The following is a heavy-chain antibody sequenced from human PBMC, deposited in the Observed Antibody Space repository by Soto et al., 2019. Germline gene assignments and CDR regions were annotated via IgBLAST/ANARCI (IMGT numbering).Heavy chain of an antibody. D-gene: IGHD3-16*01. CDR1: GYTFTNFG. Sequence: QVQLVQSGAEVKKPGASVKVSCKASGYTFTNFGISWVRQAPGQGLEWMGWISAYNGNTNYAQNFQGRVTMTSDTSTRTSYMELRSLRTDGPAGYYCARWGTPNDYWGQGTLVTVSS. CDR2: ISAYNGNT. V-gene: IGHV1-18*01. CDR3: ARWGTPNDY. J-gene: IGHJ4*02.